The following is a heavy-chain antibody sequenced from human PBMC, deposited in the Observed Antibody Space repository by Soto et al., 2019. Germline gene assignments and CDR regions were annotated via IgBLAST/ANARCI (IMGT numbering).Heavy chain of an antibody. CDR1: GRSISSGSYY. D-gene: IGHD3-9*01. V-gene: IGHV4-39*01. CDR2: IYYSGST. CDR3: ARSRTGYRYYYYYMDV. J-gene: IGHJ6*03. Sequence: SETLSLTCTVSGRSISSGSYYWGWLRQPPGKGLEWIGSIYYSGSTYYNPSLKSRVTISVDTSKNQFSLKLSSVTAADTAVYYCARSRTGYRYYYYYMDVWGKGTTVT.